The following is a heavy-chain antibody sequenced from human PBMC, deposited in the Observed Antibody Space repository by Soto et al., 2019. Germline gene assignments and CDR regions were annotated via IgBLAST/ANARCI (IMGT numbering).Heavy chain of an antibody. D-gene: IGHD3-10*01. CDR2: INPTVGST. Sequence: GASVKVSCKASGYSFTSYYMHWVRQAPGQGLEWMGIINPTVGSTTYVQKFQDRVTMTRDTSTSTFYMELSSLRSEDTAVYYCSRDRSVDGSAGFDYWGQGTLVTVSS. CDR3: SRDRSVDGSAGFDY. V-gene: IGHV1-46*03. CDR1: GYSFTSYY. J-gene: IGHJ4*02.